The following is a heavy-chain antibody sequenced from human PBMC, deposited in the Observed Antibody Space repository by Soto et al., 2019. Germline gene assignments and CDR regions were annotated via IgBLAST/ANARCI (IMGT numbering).Heavy chain of an antibody. CDR3: AATFDSGSYDFGGHPW. J-gene: IGHJ4*02. CDR2: IIPIFGTA. CDR1: GGTFSSYA. V-gene: IGHV1-69*05. D-gene: IGHD2-21*01. Sequence: GASVKVSCKASGGTFSSYAISWVRQAPGQGLEWMGGIIPIFGTANYTHNLQTRVTITRDKSTNTAYLELSGLRSDDTAVYYCAATFDSGSYDFGGHPWWGQGTLVTVSS.